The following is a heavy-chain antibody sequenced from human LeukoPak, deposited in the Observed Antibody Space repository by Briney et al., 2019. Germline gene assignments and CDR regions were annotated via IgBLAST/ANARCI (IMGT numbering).Heavy chain of an antibody. CDR2: IIPIFGTA. CDR3: ARVATPRYCSTTSCYWKGRFDP. CDR1: RDTFTNNA. Sequence: ASVKVSCKASRDTFTNNAISWVRQAPGQGLEWIGGIIPIFGTAHYAQKFQGRVTITADESTSTAYMELSSLRSEDTAVYYCARVATPRYCSTTSCYWKGRFDPWGQGTLVTVSS. V-gene: IGHV1-69*01. D-gene: IGHD2-2*01. J-gene: IGHJ5*02.